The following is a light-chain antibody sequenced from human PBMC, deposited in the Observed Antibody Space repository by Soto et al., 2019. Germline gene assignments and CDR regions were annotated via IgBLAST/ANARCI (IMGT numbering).Light chain of an antibody. CDR3: QQRSDWPPIT. CDR1: QSVNNF. CDR2: DAS. Sequence: EFVLKQSPATLSLSPGDRATLSCRASQSVNNFLAWYQQKPGQAPRLLIYDASNRATGIPARFSGSGSGTDFTLTISSLEPEDFAVYYCQQRSDWPPITFGQGTRLEVK. V-gene: IGKV3-11*01. J-gene: IGKJ5*01.